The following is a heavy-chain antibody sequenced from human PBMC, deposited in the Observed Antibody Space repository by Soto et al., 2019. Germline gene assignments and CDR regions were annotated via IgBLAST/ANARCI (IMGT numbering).Heavy chain of an antibody. Sequence: EVQLLESGGGVVQPGGSLRLSCVASGFNFKKFAMAWVRQAAGEGLEWVSGISCCGGSASYADSVKGRFSIARDDSKNPSSPQFDCPGGQGTGQFYRCEADGQQVVTPHLDNWGQGTLVTVS. D-gene: IGHD2-21*02. CDR1: GFNFKKFA. V-gene: IGHV3-23*01. CDR3: CEADGQQVVTPHLDN. CDR2: ISCCGGSA. J-gene: IGHJ4*02.